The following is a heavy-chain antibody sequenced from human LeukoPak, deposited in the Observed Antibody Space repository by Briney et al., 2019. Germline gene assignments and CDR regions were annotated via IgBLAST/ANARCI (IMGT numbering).Heavy chain of an antibody. CDR3: ARYRHLGY. J-gene: IGHJ4*02. CDR2: INQNGGEK. V-gene: IGHV3-7*01. CDR1: GFTFSGYW. Sequence: QAGVALRLSCADSGFTFSGYWMNWVRQAPGKGLEWVANINQNGGEKYYVDSVKGRFTISRDNGKNSLYLQMNSLRAEDTAVYYCARYRHLGYWGQGTLVTFSS.